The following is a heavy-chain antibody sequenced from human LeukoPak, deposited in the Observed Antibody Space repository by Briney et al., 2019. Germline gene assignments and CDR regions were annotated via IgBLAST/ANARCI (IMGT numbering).Heavy chain of an antibody. CDR2: ISSSSSTI. Sequence: GGSLRLSCAASGFTFSSYSMNWVRQAPGKGLEWVSYISSSSSTIYYADSVKGRFTISRDNAKNSLYLQMNSLRAEDTAVYYCARDRNTIFGVVIRSEYFDCWGQGTLVTVSS. V-gene: IGHV3-48*01. D-gene: IGHD3-3*01. CDR3: ARDRNTIFGVVIRSEYFDC. J-gene: IGHJ4*02. CDR1: GFTFSSYS.